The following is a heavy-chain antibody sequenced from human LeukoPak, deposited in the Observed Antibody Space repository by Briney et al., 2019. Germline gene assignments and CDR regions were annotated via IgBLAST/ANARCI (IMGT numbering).Heavy chain of an antibody. Sequence: ASVKVSRKASGYTFSSYVVHWVRQAPGQRLEWMGWINAGNGNTKYSQKFQGRVTITRDTSASTAYMELSSLRSEDTAVYYCARDDSSGYHYDYWGQGTLVTVSS. V-gene: IGHV1-3*01. J-gene: IGHJ4*02. CDR1: GYTFSSYV. D-gene: IGHD3-22*01. CDR2: INAGNGNT. CDR3: ARDDSSGYHYDY.